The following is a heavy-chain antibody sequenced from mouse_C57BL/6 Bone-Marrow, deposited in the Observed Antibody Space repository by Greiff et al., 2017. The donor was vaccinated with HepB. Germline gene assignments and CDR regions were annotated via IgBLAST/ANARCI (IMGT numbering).Heavy chain of an antibody. CDR3: ARRAYYGYSFDY. V-gene: IGHV5-12*01. D-gene: IGHD2-9*01. CDR2: ISNGGGST. J-gene: IGHJ2*01. Sequence: EVKLMESGGGLVQPGGSLKLSCAASGFTFSDYYMYWVRQTPEKRLEWVAYISNGGGSTYYPDTVKGRFTISRDNAKNTLYLQMSRLKSEDTAMYYCARRAYYGYSFDYWGQGTTLTVSS. CDR1: GFTFSDYY.